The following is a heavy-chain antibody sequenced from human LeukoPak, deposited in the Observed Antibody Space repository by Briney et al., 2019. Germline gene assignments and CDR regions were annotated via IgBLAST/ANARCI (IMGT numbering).Heavy chain of an antibody. V-gene: IGHV3-21*01. CDR2: ISSSSSYI. Sequence: GGSLRLSCAASGFTFSSYSMNWVRQAPGKGLEWVSSISSSSSYIYCADSVKGRFTISRDNAKNSLYLQMNSLRAEDTAVYYCARGLGIAVAGRLDYWGQGTLVTVSS. D-gene: IGHD6-19*01. CDR3: ARGLGIAVAGRLDY. J-gene: IGHJ4*02. CDR1: GFTFSSYS.